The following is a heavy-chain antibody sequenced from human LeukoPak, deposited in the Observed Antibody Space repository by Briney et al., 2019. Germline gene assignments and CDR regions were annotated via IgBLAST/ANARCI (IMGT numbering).Heavy chain of an antibody. J-gene: IGHJ4*02. CDR2: INHSGST. V-gene: IGHV4-34*01. CDR1: GGSFSGYF. D-gene: IGHD3-10*01. CDR3: ARCRMVRYSPGYYFDY. Sequence: EPRSLTPAVYGGSFSGYFWSWVGHPPGKGMEWIGEINHSGSTNYNPSLKSRVTISVDTSKNPFSLKLSSVTAADTAVYYCARCRMVRYSPGYYFDYWGQGTLVTVSS.